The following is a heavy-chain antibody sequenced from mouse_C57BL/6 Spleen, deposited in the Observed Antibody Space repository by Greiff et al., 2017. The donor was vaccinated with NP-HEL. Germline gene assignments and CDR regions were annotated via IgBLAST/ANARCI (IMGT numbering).Heavy chain of an antibody. Sequence: EVKVVESEGGLVQPGSSMKLSCTASGFTFSDYYMAWVRQVPEKGLEWVANINYDGSSTYYLDSLKSRFIISRDNAKNILYLQMSSLKSEDTATYYCARARAYYSNYAFDYWGQGTTLTVSS. CDR2: INYDGSST. CDR3: ARARAYYSNYAFDY. J-gene: IGHJ2*01. V-gene: IGHV5-16*01. D-gene: IGHD2-5*01. CDR1: GFTFSDYY.